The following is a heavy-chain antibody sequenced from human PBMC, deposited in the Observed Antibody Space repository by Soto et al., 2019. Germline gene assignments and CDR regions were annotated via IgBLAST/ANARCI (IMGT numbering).Heavy chain of an antibody. V-gene: IGHV4-59*08. CDR3: ARQNPFFDYGDYEPTYYYYYYKDV. CDR2: IYYSGST. J-gene: IGHJ6*03. D-gene: IGHD4-17*01. Sequence: PSETLSLTCTVSGGSISSYYWSWIRQPPGKGLEWIGYIYYSGSTNYNPSLKSRVTISVDTSKNQFSLKLSSVTAADTAVYYCARQNPFFDYGDYEPTYYYYYYKDVWGKGTTVTVSS. CDR1: GGSISSYY.